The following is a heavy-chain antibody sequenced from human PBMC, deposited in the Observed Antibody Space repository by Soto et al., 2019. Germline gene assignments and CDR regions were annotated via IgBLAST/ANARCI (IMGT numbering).Heavy chain of an antibody. CDR1: GGSISSGGYS. Sequence: QLQLQESGSRLVKPSQTLSLTCAVSGGSISSGGYSWSWIRQPPGKGLEWIGYIYHSGSTYYNPSLESRVTISVDRSKNQFSLKLSSVTAADTAVYYCARGVDVWGQGTTVTVSS. CDR2: IYHSGST. V-gene: IGHV4-30-2*01. J-gene: IGHJ6*02. CDR3: ARGVDV.